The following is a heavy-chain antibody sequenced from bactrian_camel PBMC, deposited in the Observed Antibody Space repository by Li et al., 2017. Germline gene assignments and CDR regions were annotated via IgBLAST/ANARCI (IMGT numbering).Heavy chain of an antibody. CDR2: IYTGSGNT. CDR1: EYTDNKYS. V-gene: IGHV3S63*01. Sequence: HVQLVESGGGSVQAGESLRLSCAASEYTDNKYSMGWFRQAPGKERERVARIYTGSGNTYYAASVRGRFTISRDDAKNSIYLQTNSLKSEDTALYYCTTRGWSDGFDYWGQGTQVTVS. D-gene: IGHD1*01. CDR3: TTRGWSDGFDY. J-gene: IGHJ4*01.